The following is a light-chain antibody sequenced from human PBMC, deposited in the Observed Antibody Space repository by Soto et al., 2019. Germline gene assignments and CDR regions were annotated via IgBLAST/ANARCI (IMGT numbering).Light chain of an antibody. CDR2: LTS. CDR1: QSIGSN. Sequence: DIQMTQSPSSLSASVGDRVTITCRASQSIGSNLNWYQQKPGKAPKLLIYLTSSLQSGVPSRFSGSGSGTDFTLTISSLQPEDFATYYCQQSYRTPPSFGRGTKLEI. CDR3: QQSYRTPPS. V-gene: IGKV1-39*01. J-gene: IGKJ2*03.